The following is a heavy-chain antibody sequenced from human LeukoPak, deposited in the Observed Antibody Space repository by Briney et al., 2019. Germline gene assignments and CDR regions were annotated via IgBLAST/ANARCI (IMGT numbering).Heavy chain of an antibody. V-gene: IGHV4-59*08. CDR2: IYYSGST. D-gene: IGHD6-6*01. CDR3: ARHAYSSSPINWFDP. Sequence: PSETLSLTCTVPGGSISTYYWSWIRQPPGKGLEWIGYIYYSGSTNYNPSLKSRVTISVDTSKNQFSLKLSSVTAADTAVYYCARHAYSSSPINWFDPWGQGTLVTVSS. J-gene: IGHJ5*02. CDR1: GGSISTYY.